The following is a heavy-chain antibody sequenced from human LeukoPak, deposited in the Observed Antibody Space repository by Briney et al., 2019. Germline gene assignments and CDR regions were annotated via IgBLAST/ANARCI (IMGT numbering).Heavy chain of an antibody. D-gene: IGHD3-3*01. V-gene: IGHV1-8*01. J-gene: IGHJ4*02. CDR2: MNPNSGNT. Sequence: ASVKVSCKASGYTFTSYDINWVRQATGQGLEWMGWMNPNSGNTGYAQKFQGRVTITRNTSISTAYMELSSLRSEDTAVYYCARGRGTYYDFWSGGTDYWGQGTLVTVSS. CDR3: ARGRGTYYDFWSGGTDY. CDR1: GYTFTSYD.